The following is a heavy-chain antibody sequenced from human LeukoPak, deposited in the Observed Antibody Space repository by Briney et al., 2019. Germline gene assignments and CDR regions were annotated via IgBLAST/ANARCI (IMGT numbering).Heavy chain of an antibody. V-gene: IGHV1-69*05. D-gene: IGHD1-7*01. J-gene: IGHJ5*02. CDR2: IIPIFGIA. CDR3: ARDNYAGANWFDP. Sequence: SVKVSCKASGGTFSSYAISWVRQAPGQGLEWMGGIIPIFGIANYAQKFQGRVTITTDESTSTAYMELSSLRSEDTAVYYCARDNYAGANWFDPWGQGTLVTVSS. CDR1: GGTFSSYA.